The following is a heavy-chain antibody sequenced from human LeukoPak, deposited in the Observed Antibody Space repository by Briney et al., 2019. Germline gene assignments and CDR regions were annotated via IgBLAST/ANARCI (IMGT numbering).Heavy chain of an antibody. Sequence: ASVKVSCTASGYTLTGYYMHWVRQAPGQAPEWMGWMNPNSGGTTYSQKFQGRVTMTRDTSISTAYMELSRLTSDDTAVYYCARSAGSSSVCDYWGQGSLVTVSS. CDR2: MNPNSGGT. CDR3: ARSAGSSSVCDY. D-gene: IGHD6-19*01. J-gene: IGHJ4*02. CDR1: GYTLTGYY. V-gene: IGHV1-2*02.